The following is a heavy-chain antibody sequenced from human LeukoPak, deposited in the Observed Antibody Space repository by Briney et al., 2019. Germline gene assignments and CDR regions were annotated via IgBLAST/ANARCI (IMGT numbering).Heavy chain of an antibody. CDR1: GGSISTYY. CDR3: ARDSKLYSSGWYSPDAFDI. V-gene: IGHV4-59*01. Sequence: PSETLSLTCTVSGGSISTYYWSWIRQPPGKGLEWIGYIYHSGSTNYNPSLKSRLTISVDTSKNQFSLKLSSVTAADTAVYYCARDSKLYSSGWYSPDAFDIWGQGTMVTVSS. D-gene: IGHD6-19*01. J-gene: IGHJ3*02. CDR2: IYHSGST.